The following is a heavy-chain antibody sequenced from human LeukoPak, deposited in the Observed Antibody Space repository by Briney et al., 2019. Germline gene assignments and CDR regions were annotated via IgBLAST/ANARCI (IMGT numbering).Heavy chain of an antibody. J-gene: IGHJ4*02. CDR2: ISGSGGST. Sequence: GGSLRLSCAASGFTFSSYGMSWVRQAPGKGLEWVSAISGSGGSTYYADSVKGRFTISRDNSKNTLYLQMNSLRAEDTAVYYCARGGYCSSTSCYRGILDYWGQGTLVTVSS. D-gene: IGHD2-2*01. CDR3: ARGGYCSSTSCYRGILDY. V-gene: IGHV3-23*01. CDR1: GFTFSSYG.